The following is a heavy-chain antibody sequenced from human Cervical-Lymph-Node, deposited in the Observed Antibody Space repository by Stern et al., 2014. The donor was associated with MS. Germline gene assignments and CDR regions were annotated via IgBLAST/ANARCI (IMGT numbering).Heavy chain of an antibody. CDR2: ISAFNGNT. CDR3: ARGMTTISMGNY. D-gene: IGHD4-17*01. CDR1: GYTFTKFG. J-gene: IGHJ4*02. Sequence: QVQLVQSGAEVKTPGASVKISCTASGYTFTKFGISWVRQAPGQGLAWMGWISAFNGNTNYEQKFQDRITLTTDTSTSTAYMELRSLRSDDTAVYYCARGMTTISMGNYWGQGTLVTVSS. V-gene: IGHV1-18*01.